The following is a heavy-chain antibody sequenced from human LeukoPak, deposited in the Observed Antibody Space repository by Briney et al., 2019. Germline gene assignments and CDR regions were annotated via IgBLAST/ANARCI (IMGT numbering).Heavy chain of an antibody. CDR1: GFTFSSYA. V-gene: IGHV3-23*01. CDR2: ISGSGVTT. CDR3: AKTYNWNYDLYYGMDV. J-gene: IGHJ6*02. D-gene: IGHD1-7*01. Sequence: GGSLRLSCAASGFTFSSYAMSWVRQAPGKGLEWVSAISGSGVTTYYADSVKGRFTISRDNSKNTLYLQMNSLRAEDTAVYYCAKTYNWNYDLYYGMDVWGQGTTVTVSS.